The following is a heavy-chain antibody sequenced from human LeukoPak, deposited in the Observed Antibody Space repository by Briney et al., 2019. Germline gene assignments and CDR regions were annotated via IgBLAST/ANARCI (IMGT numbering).Heavy chain of an antibody. V-gene: IGHV3-33*01. CDR2: TWYDGSNK. CDR1: GFTFSSYG. Sequence: GRSLGLSCAASGFTFSSYGMHWVRQAPGKGLEWVAVTWYDGSNKYYADSVKGRFTISRDNSKNTLYLQMNSLRAEDTAVYYCARGSAAAVAGTGEDFDYWGQGTLVTVSS. D-gene: IGHD6-19*01. J-gene: IGHJ4*02. CDR3: ARGSAAAVAGTGEDFDY.